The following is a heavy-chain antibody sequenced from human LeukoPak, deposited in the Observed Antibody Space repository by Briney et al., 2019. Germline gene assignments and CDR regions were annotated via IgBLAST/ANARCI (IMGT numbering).Heavy chain of an antibody. Sequence: ASVKDSCKASGYTFTNYAMHWVRQAPGQRLEWMGRINTGNGNTKYSQKFQDRVTITRDTSASTAYVELSSLRSEDTAVYYCTRVLGRGDYFDYWGQGTLVTVSS. CDR1: GYTFTNYA. J-gene: IGHJ4*01. CDR2: INTGNGNT. D-gene: IGHD3-10*01. V-gene: IGHV1-3*04. CDR3: TRVLGRGDYFDY.